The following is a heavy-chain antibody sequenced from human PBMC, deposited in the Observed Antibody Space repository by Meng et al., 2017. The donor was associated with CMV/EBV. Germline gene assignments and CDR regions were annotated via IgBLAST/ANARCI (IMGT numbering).Heavy chain of an antibody. J-gene: IGHJ6*02. CDR1: GGSISSSSYY. CDR2: IYYSGST. V-gene: IGHV4-39*06. Sequence: SETLSLTCTVSGGSISSSSYYWGWIRQPPGKGLEWIGSIYYSGSTYYNPSLKSRVTISVDTSKNQFPLKLSSVTAADTAVYYCARDPYPYYYYGMDVWGQGTTVTVSS. CDR3: ARDPYPYYYYGMDV.